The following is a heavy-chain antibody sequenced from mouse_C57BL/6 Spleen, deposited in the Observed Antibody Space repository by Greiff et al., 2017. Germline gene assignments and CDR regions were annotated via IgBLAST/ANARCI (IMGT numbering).Heavy chain of an antibody. J-gene: IGHJ4*01. D-gene: IGHD2-1*01. V-gene: IGHV1-18*01. CDR1: GYTFTDYN. CDR2: LYPNNGGT. Sequence: EVQLQQSGPELVKPGASVKIPCKASGYTFTDYNMDWVKQSHGKSLEWIGDLYPNNGGTFYNQKFKGKATLTVEKSSSTAYMELRSLTSEDTAVYYCARRIYYGNYYAMDDWGQGTSVTVSS. CDR3: ARRIYYGNYYAMDD.